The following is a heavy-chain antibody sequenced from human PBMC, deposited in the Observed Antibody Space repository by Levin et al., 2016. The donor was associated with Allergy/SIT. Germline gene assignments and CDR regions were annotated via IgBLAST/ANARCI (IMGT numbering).Heavy chain of an antibody. CDR2: INDRGST. CDR1: GASLSGYY. V-gene: IGHV4-34*10. Sequence: SETLSLTCAVYGASLSGYYWTYIRQSPGSGLEWIGEINDRGSTNYNPSLKSRVTMSVDNSKNQFSLNLSSVTAADTAVYYCARDTGVGGYWGQGTLVTVSS. D-gene: IGHD1-14*01. CDR3: ARDTGVGGY. J-gene: IGHJ4*02.